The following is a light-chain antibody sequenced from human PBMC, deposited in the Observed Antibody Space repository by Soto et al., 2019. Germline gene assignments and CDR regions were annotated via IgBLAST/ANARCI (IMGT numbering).Light chain of an antibody. Sequence: QSALTQPASVSGSPGQSITISCTGTSSDVGGYNYVSWYQQHPGKAPKLMIYDVSNRPSGVSNRFSGSKSGNTASLTISGLQDEDEADYYCSSYISSNTLVFGGGTKLTVL. V-gene: IGLV2-14*01. CDR3: SSYISSNTLV. CDR2: DVS. J-gene: IGLJ2*01. CDR1: SSDVGGYNY.